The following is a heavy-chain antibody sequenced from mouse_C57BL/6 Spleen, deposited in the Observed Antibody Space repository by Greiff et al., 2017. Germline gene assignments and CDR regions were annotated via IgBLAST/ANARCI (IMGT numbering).Heavy chain of an antibody. CDR1: GYAFSSSW. CDR2: IYPGDGNT. V-gene: IGHV1-82*01. CDR3: DRDTTVVGDY. Sequence: QVQLQQSGPELVKPGASVKISCTASGYAFSSSWMNWVKQRPGKGLEWIGRIYPGDGNTNYNGKFKGKATLTADKSSSTAYMQLSSLTSEDSAVYFWDRDTTVVGDYWGQGTTLTVSS. J-gene: IGHJ2*01. D-gene: IGHD1-1*01.